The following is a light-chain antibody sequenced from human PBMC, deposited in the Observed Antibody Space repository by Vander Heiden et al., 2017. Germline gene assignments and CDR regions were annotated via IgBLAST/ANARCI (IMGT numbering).Light chain of an antibody. CDR2: DVS. Sequence: QSALTQPASVSASPGQSITISCTGTSSDVGGYNSVSWYQQHPGKAPKLMIYDVSNRPSGVSDRFSGSKSGNTASLSISGLQPEDEADYYCSSYTTKNTRVFGTGTKVTVL. CDR1: SSDVGGYNS. CDR3: SSYTTKNTRV. J-gene: IGLJ1*01. V-gene: IGLV2-14*03.